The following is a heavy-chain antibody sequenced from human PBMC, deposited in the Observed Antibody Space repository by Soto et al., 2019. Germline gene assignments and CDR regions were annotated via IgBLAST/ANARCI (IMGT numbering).Heavy chain of an antibody. CDR1: GFSFSDFG. V-gene: IGHV3-30*18. CDR3: AKETRSRAVTATRVNGMDV. J-gene: IGHJ6*02. Sequence: GGSLRLSCAPSGFSFSDFGMHWVRQAPGKGLEWVAAISHDGSNQYYGDSVKGRFSISRDHSNNRLYLQMNNLKVEDSAIYYCAKETRSRAVTATRVNGMDVWGQGTKVIVYS. CDR2: ISHDGSNQ. D-gene: IGHD2-21*02.